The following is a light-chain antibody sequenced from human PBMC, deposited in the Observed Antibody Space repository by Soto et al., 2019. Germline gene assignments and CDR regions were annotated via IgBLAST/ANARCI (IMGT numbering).Light chain of an antibody. V-gene: IGKV3D-7*01. CDR2: GAS. Sequence: PGERVTLSCRASQSVSSSYLTWYQQKPGQAPSLLIYGASTRATSIPARFSGSGSGTDFTLTNSSLLPEDFAVYYCQQDCNLPPTFGQGSKVEVK. J-gene: IGKJ1*01. CDR1: QSVSSSY. CDR3: QQDCNLPPT.